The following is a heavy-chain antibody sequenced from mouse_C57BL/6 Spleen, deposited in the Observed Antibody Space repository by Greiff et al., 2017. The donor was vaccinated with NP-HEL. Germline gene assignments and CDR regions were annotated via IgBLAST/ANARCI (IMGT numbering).Heavy chain of an antibody. D-gene: IGHD2-4*01. V-gene: IGHV1-69*01. CDR3: ARRNYDYWFAY. Sequence: QVQLQQPGAELVMPGASVKLSCKASGYTFTSYWMHWVKQRPGQGLEWIGEIDPSDSYTNYNQKFKGKSTLTVDKSSSTAYMQLSSLTSEDSAVYYCARRNYDYWFAYWGQGTLVTVSA. CDR2: IDPSDSYT. CDR1: GYTFTSYW. J-gene: IGHJ3*01.